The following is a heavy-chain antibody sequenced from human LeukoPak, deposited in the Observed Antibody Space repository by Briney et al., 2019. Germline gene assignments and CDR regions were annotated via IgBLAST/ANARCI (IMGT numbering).Heavy chain of an antibody. D-gene: IGHD6-13*01. CDR3: AKGETGYSSSRPNY. V-gene: IGHV3-30*18. Sequence: PGGSLRLSCAASGFTFSSYGMHWVRQAPGKGLEWVAVISYDGSNKYYADSVKGRFTISRDNSKNTLYLQMNSLRAEDTAVYYCAKGETGYSSSRPNYWGQGTLVTVSS. CDR1: GFTFSSYG. CDR2: ISYDGSNK. J-gene: IGHJ4*02.